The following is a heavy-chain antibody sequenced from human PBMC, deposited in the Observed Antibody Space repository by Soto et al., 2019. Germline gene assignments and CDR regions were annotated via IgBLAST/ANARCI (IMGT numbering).Heavy chain of an antibody. CDR3: ARAGIVVVVAATSLAFDI. CDR1: GFTFSSYA. V-gene: IGHV3-30-3*01. CDR2: ISYDGSNK. D-gene: IGHD2-15*01. J-gene: IGHJ3*02. Sequence: QVPLVESGGGVVQPGRSLRLSCAASGFTFSSYAMHWVRQAPGKGLEWVAVISYDGSNKYYADSVKGRFTISRDNSKNTLYLQMNSLRAEDTAVYYCARAGIVVVVAATSLAFDIWGQGTMVTVSS.